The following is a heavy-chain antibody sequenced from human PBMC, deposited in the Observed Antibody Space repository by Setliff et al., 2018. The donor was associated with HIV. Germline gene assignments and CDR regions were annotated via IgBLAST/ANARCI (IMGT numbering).Heavy chain of an antibody. CDR3: ARSLAGLMNYFDY. CDR1: GAAISSSTYY. J-gene: IGHJ4*02. CDR2: IYYSGST. D-gene: IGHD6-19*01. V-gene: IGHV4-39*01. Sequence: KPSETLSLTCTVSGAAISSSTYYWGWIRQPPGKGLEWVGSIYYSGSTYYSPSLQSRVTISVDTSKNQISLRLTSVTAADTAVYFCARSLAGLMNYFDYWGQGMLVTVSS.